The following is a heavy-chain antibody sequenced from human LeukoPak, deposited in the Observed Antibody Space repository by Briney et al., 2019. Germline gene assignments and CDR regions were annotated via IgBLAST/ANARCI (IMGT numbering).Heavy chain of an antibody. V-gene: IGHV4-61*02. D-gene: IGHD4-17*01. CDR1: GDSISSGRYY. CDR3: ARTTLYMDV. CDR2: IYTSGST. Sequence: SETLSLTCTVSGDSISSGRYYWSWIRQPAGKGLEWIGLIYTSGSTDYNPSLKSRVAISVDTSKNQFSLKLSSVTAADTAVYYCARTTLYMDVWGKGTTVTVSS. J-gene: IGHJ6*03.